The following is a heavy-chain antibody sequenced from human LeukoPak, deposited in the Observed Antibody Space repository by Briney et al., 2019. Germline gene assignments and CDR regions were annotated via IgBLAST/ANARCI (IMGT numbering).Heavy chain of an antibody. D-gene: IGHD1-26*01. J-gene: IGHJ5*01. CDR1: EFTFRDYW. V-gene: IGHV3-74*01. CDR3: VRDWDHFDFDS. Sequence: GGSLRLSCAASEFTFRDYWMHWIRRAPGKGLVWVSRIKGDGSHTIYADSVKGRFTISRDNAKNTLYLQMKSLRVEDTALYYCVRDWDHFDFDSWGQGTLVTVSS. CDR2: IKGDGSHT.